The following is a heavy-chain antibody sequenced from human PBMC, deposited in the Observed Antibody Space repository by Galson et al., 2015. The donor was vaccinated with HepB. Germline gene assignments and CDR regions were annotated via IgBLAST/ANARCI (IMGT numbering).Heavy chain of an antibody. J-gene: IGHJ4*02. V-gene: IGHV3-7*01. CDR2: IKQDGSEK. CDR1: GFAFSSYW. Sequence: SLRLSCAASGFAFSSYWMSWVRQTPGKGLVWVASIKQDGSEKYYVDSVKGRFTISRDNAKNSLYLQMNSLRAEDTAVYYRARGGRIYIDYWGQGTLLTVSS. D-gene: IGHD5-12*01. CDR3: ARGGRIYIDY.